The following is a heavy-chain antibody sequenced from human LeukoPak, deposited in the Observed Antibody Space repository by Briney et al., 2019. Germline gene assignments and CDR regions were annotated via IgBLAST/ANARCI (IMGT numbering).Heavy chain of an antibody. Sequence: GSLRLSCAASGFTFSSYAMSWVRQPPGKGLEWIGSIYYSGSTYYNPSLKSRVTISVDTSKNQFSLKLSSVTAADTAVYYCARDRVRGSYYYYGMDVWGQGTTVTVSS. J-gene: IGHJ6*02. D-gene: IGHD3-10*01. CDR3: ARDRVRGSYYYYGMDV. CDR1: GFTFSSYA. V-gene: IGHV4-39*07. CDR2: IYYSGST.